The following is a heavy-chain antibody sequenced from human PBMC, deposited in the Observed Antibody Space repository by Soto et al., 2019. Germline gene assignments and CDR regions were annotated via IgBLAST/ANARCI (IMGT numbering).Heavy chain of an antibody. J-gene: IGHJ4*02. V-gene: IGHV3-30*03. D-gene: IGHD3-16*01. CDR3: VGGQYYFDY. Sequence: QVQLVESGGGVVQPGRSLRLSCAASGFPFTSYGMHWVREGPDKGLEWVAIISYDGSDKYYADSVKGRFTISRDNSKNTLYRQMNSLRPEDTALYYCVGGQYYFDYRGQGPLVFVSS. CDR2: ISYDGSDK. CDR1: GFPFTSYG.